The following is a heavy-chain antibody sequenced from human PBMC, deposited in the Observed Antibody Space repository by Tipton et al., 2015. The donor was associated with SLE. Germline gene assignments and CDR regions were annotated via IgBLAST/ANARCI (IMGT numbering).Heavy chain of an antibody. CDR3: AKDIDGDYGL. V-gene: IGHV3-9*01. CDR1: GFSFDDYA. CDR2: IGWDSAYI. Sequence: SLRLSCAASGFSFDDYAMHWVRQAPGKGLEWVSGIGWDSAYIAYADSIEGRFTISRDNAKSSLYLQMNSLRPEDTALYYCAKDIDGDYGLWGQGTLVSVSS. J-gene: IGHJ4*02. D-gene: IGHD4-17*01.